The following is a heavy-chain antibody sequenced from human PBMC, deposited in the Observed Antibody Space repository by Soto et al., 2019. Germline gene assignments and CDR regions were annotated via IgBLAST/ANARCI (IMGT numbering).Heavy chain of an antibody. CDR3: ARAGYSNTGRGRYYYYYGMDV. CDR2: ISAYNGNT. CDR1: GYTFTSYG. J-gene: IGHJ6*02. V-gene: IGHV1-18*01. Sequence: GASVKVSCKASGYTFTSYGISWVRQAPGQGLEWMGWISAYNGNTNYAQKLQGRVTMTTDTSTSTAYMELRSLRSDDTAVYYCARAGYSNTGRGRYYYYYGMDVWGQGTTVTVSS. D-gene: IGHD6-13*01.